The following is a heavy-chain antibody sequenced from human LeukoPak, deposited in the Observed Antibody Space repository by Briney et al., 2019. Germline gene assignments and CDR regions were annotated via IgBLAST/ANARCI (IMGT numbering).Heavy chain of an antibody. CDR1: GFTFSSYA. J-gene: IGHJ4*02. CDR3: AKEDGGHSSSWYVILGDY. CDR2: ISGSGGST. D-gene: IGHD6-13*01. Sequence: GGSLRLSCAASGFTFSSYAMSWVRQAPGKGLEWVSAISGSGGSTYYAASVKGRFTISRDNSKNTLYLQMNSLRAEDTAVYYCAKEDGGHSSSWYVILGDYWGQGTLVTVSS. V-gene: IGHV3-23*01.